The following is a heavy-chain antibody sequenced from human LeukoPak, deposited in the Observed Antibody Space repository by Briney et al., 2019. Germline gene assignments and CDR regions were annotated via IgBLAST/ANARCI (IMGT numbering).Heavy chain of an antibody. CDR2: ISGSGDST. D-gene: IGHD6-13*01. Sequence: GGSLRLSCAASGFTFSSYWMSWVRQAPGKGLEWVSAISGSGDSTYYGDSVKGRFTISRDNSKNTLYLQMNSLRAEDTAVYYCAKTRPLDSSSWSHGDYWGQGTLVTVSS. J-gene: IGHJ4*02. CDR3: AKTRPLDSSSWSHGDY. V-gene: IGHV3-23*01. CDR1: GFTFSSYW.